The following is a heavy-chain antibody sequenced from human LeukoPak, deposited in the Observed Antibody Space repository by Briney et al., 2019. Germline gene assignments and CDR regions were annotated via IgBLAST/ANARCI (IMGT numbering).Heavy chain of an antibody. CDR1: GFTFSSYG. J-gene: IGHJ3*02. CDR2: IWNDGSNK. V-gene: IGHV3-33*01. CDR3: ARIHSLYYYDSSGYGASDI. D-gene: IGHD3-22*01. Sequence: QPGGSLRLSCAASGFTFSSYGMDWVRQAPGKGLEWVAVIWNDGSNKYYADSVKGRFTISRDNSKNTLYLQMNSLRAEDTAVYYCARIHSLYYYDSSGYGASDIWGQGTMVTVSS.